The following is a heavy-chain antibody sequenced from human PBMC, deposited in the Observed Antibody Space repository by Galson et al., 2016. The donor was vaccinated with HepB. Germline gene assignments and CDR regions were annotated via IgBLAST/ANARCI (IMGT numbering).Heavy chain of an antibody. J-gene: IGHJ5*02. CDR3: ARKSGFFDP. CDR1: GGSISNSY. D-gene: IGHD5-12*01. V-gene: IGHV4-59*12. Sequence: ETLSLTCTVSGGSISNSYWNWIRQPPGKGLEWIGYIYHSGSTKYNPSLKSRVTLSLDRSKNQFSLTLTSVTAADTAVYYCARKSGFFDPWGQGTRVTVSA. CDR2: IYHSGST.